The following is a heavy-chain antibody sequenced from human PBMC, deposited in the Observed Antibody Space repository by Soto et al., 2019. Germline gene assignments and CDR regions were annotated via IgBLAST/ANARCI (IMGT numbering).Heavy chain of an antibody. V-gene: IGHV4-34*01. J-gene: IGHJ4*02. D-gene: IGHD3-22*01. CDR3: ARGITVTVAVQGGAPDKYYFDS. Sequence: PSETLSLTCAVYVGSSRGYSGSWIRQPPGKGLEWSGEGKHSGNTNENPSLKSRVTISVDTSKNQFSLKLRSVTAADTAVYYCARGITVTVAVQGGAPDKYYFDSWGQGGLVT. CDR2: GKHSGNT. CDR1: VGSSRGYS.